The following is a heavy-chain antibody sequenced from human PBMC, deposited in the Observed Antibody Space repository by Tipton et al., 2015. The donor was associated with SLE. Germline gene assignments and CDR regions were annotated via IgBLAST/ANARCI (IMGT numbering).Heavy chain of an antibody. V-gene: IGHV3-64*02. CDR3: AREGRGSYFDY. CDR1: GFTLSFHV. J-gene: IGHJ4*02. CDR2: ISNDGKRI. D-gene: IGHD3-10*01. Sequence: GSLRLSCTASGFTLSFHVMHWVHQAPGKGLEYVSSISNDGKRIFYADSVNGRFTISRDNSRNTLYLQMNSLRAEDTAVYYCAREGRGSYFDYWGQGTLVTVSS.